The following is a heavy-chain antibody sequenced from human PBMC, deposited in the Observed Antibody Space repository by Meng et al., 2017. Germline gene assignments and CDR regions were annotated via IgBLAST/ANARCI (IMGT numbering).Heavy chain of an antibody. Sequence: PGASVKVAGYEARYSFTNENILWLRQVPGLGLEWMGVIDPVGGKAAYAQKFQGRVSMNRELSTSTFYMQVSRLRYEDTAVYYCARVGDNPEGDYVWCDHWGQGTLVTVSS. CDR1: RYSFTNEN. V-gene: IGHV1-46*01. D-gene: IGHD4-17*01. J-gene: IGHJ5*02. CDR3: ARVGDNPEGDYVWCDH. CDR2: IDPVGGKA.